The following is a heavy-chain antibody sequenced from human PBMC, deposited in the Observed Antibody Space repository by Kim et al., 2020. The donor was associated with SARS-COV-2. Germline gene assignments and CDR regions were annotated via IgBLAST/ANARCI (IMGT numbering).Heavy chain of an antibody. Sequence: GGSLRLSCAASGFTFSSYGMHWVRQAPGKGLEWVAVIWYDGSNKYYADSVKGRFTISRDNSKNTLYLQMNSLRAEDTAVYYCSRGGYCSGTSCYYSSVDYYYGMDVWGQGTTVTVSS. CDR3: SRGGYCSGTSCYYSSVDYYYGMDV. V-gene: IGHV3-33*01. CDR2: IWYDGSNK. CDR1: GFTFSSYG. D-gene: IGHD2-2*01. J-gene: IGHJ6*02.